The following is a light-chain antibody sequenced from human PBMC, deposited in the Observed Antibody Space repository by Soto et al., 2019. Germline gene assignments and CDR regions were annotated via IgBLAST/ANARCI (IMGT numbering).Light chain of an antibody. J-gene: IGKJ2*01. CDR2: DAS. V-gene: IGKV3-11*01. Sequence: EIVLTQSPATLSLSPGERATLSCRASQSVSSYLAWYQQKPGQAPRLLIYDASNRATGIPARFSGSGSGTDFTLTISRLEPEYFAVYYCQQSSIWPKTFGQGTKLEIK. CDR3: QQSSIWPKT. CDR1: QSVSSY.